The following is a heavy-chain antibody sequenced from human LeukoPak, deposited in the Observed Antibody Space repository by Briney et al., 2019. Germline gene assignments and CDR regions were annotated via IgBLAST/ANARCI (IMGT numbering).Heavy chain of an antibody. CDR3: ARDPAVGGAHKGFDY. D-gene: IGHD3-10*01. CDR1: GGSISSSSYY. V-gene: IGHV4-39*07. CDR2: IYYSGST. J-gene: IGHJ4*02. Sequence: KPSETLSLTCTVSGGSISSSSYYWGWIRQPPGKGLEWIGSIYYSGSTYYNPSLKSRVTISVDTSKNQFSLKLSSVTAADTAVYYCARDPAVGGAHKGFDYWGQGTLVTVSS.